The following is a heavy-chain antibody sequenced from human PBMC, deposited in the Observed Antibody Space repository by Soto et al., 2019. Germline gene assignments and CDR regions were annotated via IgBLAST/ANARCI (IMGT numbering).Heavy chain of an antibody. CDR2: IWYDGSNK. CDR1: GFTFSSYG. V-gene: IGHV3-33*01. J-gene: IGHJ4*02. D-gene: IGHD6-19*01. Sequence: QVQLVESGGCVVQPGRSLRLSCAASGFTFSSYGMHWVSQAPGKRLEWVAVIWYDGSNKYYADSVKGRFTISRDNSKNTLYLQMNSLRAEDTAVYYCARDRVAVAPEYYFDYWGQGTLVTVSS. CDR3: ARDRVAVAPEYYFDY.